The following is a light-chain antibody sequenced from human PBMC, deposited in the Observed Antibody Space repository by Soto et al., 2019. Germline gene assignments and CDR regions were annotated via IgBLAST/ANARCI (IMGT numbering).Light chain of an antibody. CDR2: RST. J-gene: IGLJ1*01. Sequence: SVQTQPPSASATPGQRVTISCSGSSSNIGTNYVYWYQQLPGAAPKLLIYRSTQRPSGVPDRFSGSKSGTSASLAISGLRSEDEADYYCAAWDDNLGANFVFGTGTKVTVL. V-gene: IGLV1-47*01. CDR3: AAWDDNLGANFV. CDR1: SSNIGTNY.